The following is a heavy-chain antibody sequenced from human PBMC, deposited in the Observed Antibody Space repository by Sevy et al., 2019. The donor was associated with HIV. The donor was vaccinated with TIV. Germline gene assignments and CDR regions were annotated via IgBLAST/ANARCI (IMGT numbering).Heavy chain of an antibody. D-gene: IGHD3-10*01. J-gene: IGHJ4*02. CDR1: GFTFSNSD. Sequence: GGSLRLSCAASGFTFSNSDMSWVRQAPGKGLEWVSAISGSGGSTYYADSVKGRFTISRDNSKNTLYLQMNSLRAEDTAVYYCADGSGSLFDYWGQGTLVTVSS. CDR3: ADGSGSLFDY. V-gene: IGHV3-23*01. CDR2: ISGSGGST.